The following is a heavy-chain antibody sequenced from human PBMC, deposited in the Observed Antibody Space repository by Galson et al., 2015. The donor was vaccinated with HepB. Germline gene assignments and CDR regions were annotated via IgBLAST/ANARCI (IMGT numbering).Heavy chain of an antibody. J-gene: IGHJ4*02. CDR1: GFTFSDYY. V-gene: IGHV3-11*06. CDR3: ARDRSGSSGYFDY. CDR2: ISSSSSYT. Sequence: SLRLSCAASGFTFSDYYMSWIRQAPGKGLEWVSYISSSSSYTNYAESVKGRFTISRDNAKNSLYLQMNSLRADDTAVYYCARDRSGSSGYFDYWGQGTLVTVSS. D-gene: IGHD3-22*01.